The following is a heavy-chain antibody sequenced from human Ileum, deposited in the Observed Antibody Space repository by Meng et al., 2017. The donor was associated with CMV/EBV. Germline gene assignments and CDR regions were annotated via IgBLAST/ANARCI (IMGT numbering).Heavy chain of an antibody. Sequence: HYTMHWVRQAPGKGLECVSLISWDGGSTYYADSVKGRFTISRDNSKNSLYLQMNSLRTEDTALYYCAKDRRRYCSATSCAYYFDYWGQGTLVTVSS. J-gene: IGHJ4*02. CDR2: ISWDGGST. CDR3: AKDRRRYCSATSCAYYFDY. CDR1: HYT. V-gene: IGHV3-43*01. D-gene: IGHD2-2*01.